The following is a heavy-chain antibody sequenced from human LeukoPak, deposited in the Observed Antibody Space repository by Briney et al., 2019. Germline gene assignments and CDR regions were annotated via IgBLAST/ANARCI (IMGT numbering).Heavy chain of an antibody. CDR2: IYSGGST. V-gene: IGHV3-53*01. J-gene: IGHJ6*02. CDR3: ARSIAVAAIPGYYYGMDV. D-gene: IGHD6-19*01. Sequence: GGSLRLSCAASGFTVSSNYMSWVRQAPGKGLEWVSVIYSGGSTYYADSVKGRFTISRDYSKNTLYLQMNSLRAEDTAVYYCARSIAVAAIPGYYYGMDVWGQGTTVTVSS. CDR1: GFTVSSNY.